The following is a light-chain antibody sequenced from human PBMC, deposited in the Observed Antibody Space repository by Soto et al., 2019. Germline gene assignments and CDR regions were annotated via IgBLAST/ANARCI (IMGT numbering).Light chain of an antibody. CDR1: QSISSW. Sequence: DIPMTQSPSTLSASVGDRVTITCRASQSISSWLAWYQQKPGKAPKLLIYRASTLEIGVPSRCSVSGSGTEFTLTISSLQANDFATYYCQQYNSYPYTFGQGTKLEIK. CDR2: RAS. J-gene: IGKJ2*01. V-gene: IGKV1-5*03. CDR3: QQYNSYPYT.